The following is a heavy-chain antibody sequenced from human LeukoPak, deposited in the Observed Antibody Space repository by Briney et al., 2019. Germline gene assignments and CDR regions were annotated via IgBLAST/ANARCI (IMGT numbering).Heavy chain of an antibody. CDR1: GFTFSDSY. J-gene: IGHJ4*02. D-gene: IGHD1-26*01. Sequence: PGGSLRLSCAASGFTFSDSYMTWIRQAPGKGLEWVSDISGSGGSTYYADSVKGRFTISRDNSKNTLSLQMNSLRAEDTAVYYCAKAANEWELLAGYFDYWGQGTLVTVSS. CDR3: AKAANEWELLAGYFDY. CDR2: ISGSGGST. V-gene: IGHV3-23*01.